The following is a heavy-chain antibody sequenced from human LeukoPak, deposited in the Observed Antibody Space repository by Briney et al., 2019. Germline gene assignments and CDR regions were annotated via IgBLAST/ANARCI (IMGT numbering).Heavy chain of an antibody. J-gene: IGHJ6*03. V-gene: IGHV4-59*01. CDR3: AREVRYSYGPYYYYYYMDV. Sequence: SETLSLICAVYGGSFSGYYWSWIRQPPGKGLEWIGYIYYSGSTNYNPSLKSRVTISVDTSKNQFSLKLSSVTAADTAVYYCAREVRYSYGPYYYYYYMDVWGKGTTVTVSS. CDR2: IYYSGST. D-gene: IGHD5-18*01. CDR1: GGSFSGYY.